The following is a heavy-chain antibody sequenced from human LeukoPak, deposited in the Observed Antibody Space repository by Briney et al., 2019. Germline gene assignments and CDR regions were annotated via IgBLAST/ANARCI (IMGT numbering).Heavy chain of an antibody. CDR2: ISYNGNT. CDR1: GGNISSGGYY. D-gene: IGHD3-10*01. J-gene: IGHJ4*02. Sequence: ASQTLSLTCTVSGGNISSGGYYWGWIRQHPGKGLEWIGYISYNGNTYYNPSLKTRLTISVDTSQNQFCLNVSSVTAADTAVYYCARVVLKLVRGVQDWGRGTLVTVSS. V-gene: IGHV4-31*03. CDR3: ARVVLKLVRGVQD.